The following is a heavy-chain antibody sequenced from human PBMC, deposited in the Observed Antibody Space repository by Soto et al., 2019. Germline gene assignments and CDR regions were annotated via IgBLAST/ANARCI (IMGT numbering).Heavy chain of an antibody. V-gene: IGHV1-18*01. Sequence: QVQLVQSGAEVKKPGASVKVSCKASGYTFTSYGISWVRQAPGQGPERMGWISAYNGNTNYAQKLQGRGTMTTDTSTSTAYMELRSLRSDATAVYYCARDLRLYWFGELPHYGMDVWGQGTTVTVSS. CDR1: GYTFTSYG. CDR2: ISAYNGNT. D-gene: IGHD3-10*01. J-gene: IGHJ6*02. CDR3: ARDLRLYWFGELPHYGMDV.